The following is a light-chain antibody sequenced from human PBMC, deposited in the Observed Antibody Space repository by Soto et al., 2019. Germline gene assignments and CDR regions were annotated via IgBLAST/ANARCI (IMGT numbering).Light chain of an antibody. CDR2: ANN. Sequence: QLVLTQPPSVSGAPGQRVTISCTGSSSNIGAGYDVHWYQQLPGAAPKLLIYANNNRPSGVPDRFSGTRSGTSASLAITGLQAEDEADYYCQSYDNSLSGSRVFGGGTKLTVL. CDR1: SSNIGAGYD. J-gene: IGLJ3*02. CDR3: QSYDNSLSGSRV. V-gene: IGLV1-40*01.